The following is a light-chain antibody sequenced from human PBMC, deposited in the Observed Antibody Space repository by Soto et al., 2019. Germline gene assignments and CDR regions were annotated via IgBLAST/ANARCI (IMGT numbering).Light chain of an antibody. J-gene: IGKJ4*02. CDR2: VGP. CDR3: LQTNSFPFT. Sequence: DIQMTQSPSSVSASVGDRITITCRASQVFIIWLTWYQQRPGGAPKLLIYVGPTLQRGVPPRFSGSGSGTEFILTISSLQPEDFATYFCLQTNSFPFTFGAGTKVEI. V-gene: IGKV1-12*02. CDR1: QVFIIW.